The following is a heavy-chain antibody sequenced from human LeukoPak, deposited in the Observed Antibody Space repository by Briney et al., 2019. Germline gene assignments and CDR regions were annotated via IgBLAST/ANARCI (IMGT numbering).Heavy chain of an antibody. CDR1: GFTFSNYD. V-gene: IGHV3-30*03. CDR2: ISYDGTNK. Sequence: PGRSLRLSCAASGFTFSNYDMHWVRQAPGKGLEWVAFISYDGTNKYYADSVKGRFTFSRDNSKYTLYLQMNGLRAEDTAVYYCARSGTTVTDEYFQHWGQGTLVTVSS. J-gene: IGHJ1*01. D-gene: IGHD4-17*01. CDR3: ARSGTTVTDEYFQH.